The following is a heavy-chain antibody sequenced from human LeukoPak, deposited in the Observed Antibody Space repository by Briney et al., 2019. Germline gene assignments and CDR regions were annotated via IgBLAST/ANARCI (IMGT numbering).Heavy chain of an antibody. CDR1: GFSFSDYY. CDR3: ARDPRGFSYHTYDY. Sequence: PGGSLRISCAASGFSFSDYYMSWIRQSPGKGLEWISYISSSGTTIYYADSVKGRFTISRDNAKNSLSLQMNSLRADDTAVYYCARDPRGFSYHTYDYWGQGTRVTVSS. V-gene: IGHV3-11*04. D-gene: IGHD5-18*01. CDR2: ISSSGTTI. J-gene: IGHJ4*02.